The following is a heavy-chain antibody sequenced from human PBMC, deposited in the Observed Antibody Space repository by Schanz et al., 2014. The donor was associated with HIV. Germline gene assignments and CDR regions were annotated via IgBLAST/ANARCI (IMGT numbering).Heavy chain of an antibody. V-gene: IGHV1-18*01. CDR3: ARSASVISSGWCSGNACYSGAFHS. CDR1: GYTFTSYG. D-gene: IGHD2-15*01. Sequence: QVQLVQSGAEVKKPGASVKVSCKASGYTFTSYGISWVRQAPGQGLEWMGWISAYNGNTDYEQKLQGRVTLTTDTSTSTAYMELRSLRSHDTAVYFCARSASVISSGWCSGNACYSGAFHSWGQGSLVIVSS. J-gene: IGHJ4*02. CDR2: ISAYNGNT.